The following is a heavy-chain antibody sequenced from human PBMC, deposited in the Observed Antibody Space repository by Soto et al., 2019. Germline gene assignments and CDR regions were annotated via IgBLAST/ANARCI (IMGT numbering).Heavy chain of an antibody. CDR2: IIPILGIA. CDR3: ASSRGYSSGPDY. CDR1: GGTFSSYT. D-gene: IGHD6-19*01. V-gene: IGHV1-69*02. Sequence: SVKVSCKASGGTFSSYTISWVRQAPGQGLEWMGRIIPILGIANYAQKFQGRVTITADKSTSTAYMELSSLRSEDTAVYYCASSRGYSSGPDYGGQGTLVTVSS. J-gene: IGHJ4*02.